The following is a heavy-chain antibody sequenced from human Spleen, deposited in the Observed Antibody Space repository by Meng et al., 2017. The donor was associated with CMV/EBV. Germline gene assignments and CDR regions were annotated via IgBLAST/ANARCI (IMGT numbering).Heavy chain of an antibody. J-gene: IGHJ6*02. CDR2: ISAYNGNT. CDR3: ARSEGRLIDFWSVHYGMDV. V-gene: IGHV1-18*01. D-gene: IGHD3-3*01. CDR1: GYTFTSYG. Sequence: ASVKVSCKASGYTFTSYGISWVRQAPGQGLEWMGWISAYNGNTNYAQKLQGRVTMTTDTSTSTAYMELRSLRSDDTAVYYCARSEGRLIDFWSVHYGMDVWGRGTTVTVSS.